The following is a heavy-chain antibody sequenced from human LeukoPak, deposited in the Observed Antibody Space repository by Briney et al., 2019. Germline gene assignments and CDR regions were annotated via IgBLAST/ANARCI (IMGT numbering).Heavy chain of an antibody. Sequence: GGSLRLSCAASGFSFSRYWMHWVRQAPGKGLVWVSRINSDGSSTDYADSVMGRFTISRDNAKNSLYLQMNSLRPEDTAVYYYASSDYVWGKPFYFDYWGQGTLVTVSS. CDR3: ASSDYVWGKPFYFDY. J-gene: IGHJ4*02. CDR1: GFSFSRYW. D-gene: IGHD3-16*01. CDR2: INSDGSST. V-gene: IGHV3-74*01.